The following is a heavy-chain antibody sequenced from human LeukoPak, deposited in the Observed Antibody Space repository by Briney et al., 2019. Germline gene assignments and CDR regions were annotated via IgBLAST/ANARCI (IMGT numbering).Heavy chain of an antibody. CDR2: IYSGGST. D-gene: IGHD1-26*01. J-gene: IGHJ4*02. CDR1: GFTVSSNY. Sequence: GGSLRLSCAASGFTVSSNYMSWVRQAPGKGLEWVSVIYSGGSTYCADSVKGRFTISRDNSKNTLYLQMNSLRAEDTAVYYCARDPRGSGSYYWGQGTLVTVSS. CDR3: ARDPRGSGSYY. V-gene: IGHV3-53*01.